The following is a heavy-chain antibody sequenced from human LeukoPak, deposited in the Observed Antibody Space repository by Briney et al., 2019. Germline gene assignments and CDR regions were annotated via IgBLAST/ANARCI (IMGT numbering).Heavy chain of an antibody. V-gene: IGHV3-53*01. Sequence: TGGSLRLSCAASGFTVSSSYMSWVRQAPGKGLEWVSVIYSGGSTYYADSVKGRFAISRDNSKNTLYLQMNSLRAEDTAVYYCARERIQLWLGNYYYYMDVWGKGTTVTVSS. CDR1: GFTVSSSY. CDR3: ARERIQLWLGNYYYYMDV. D-gene: IGHD5-18*01. J-gene: IGHJ6*03. CDR2: IYSGGST.